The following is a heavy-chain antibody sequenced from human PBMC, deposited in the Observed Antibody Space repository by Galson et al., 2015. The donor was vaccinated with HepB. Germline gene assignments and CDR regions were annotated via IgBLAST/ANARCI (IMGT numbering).Heavy chain of an antibody. CDR2: INPDSGGR. V-gene: IGHV1-2*02. CDR3: ARTYYYGSSGRTYNAFDI. J-gene: IGHJ3*02. Sequence: SAKVSCKASGYTFTAYYIHWVRQAPGQGLEWMGWINPDSGGRNYAQKFQGRVTMTRDTSSSTAYMELSRLRSDDTAVYYCARTYYYGSSGRTYNAFDIWGQGTMVTVSS. CDR1: GYTFTAYY. D-gene: IGHD3-22*01.